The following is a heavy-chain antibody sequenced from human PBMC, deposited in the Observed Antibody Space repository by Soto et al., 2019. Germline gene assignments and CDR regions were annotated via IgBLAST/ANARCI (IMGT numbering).Heavy chain of an antibody. CDR2: ISYDGSNK. V-gene: IGHV3-30-3*01. J-gene: IGHJ6*02. CDR1: GFTFSSYA. Sequence: QVQLVESGGGVVQPGRSLRLSCAASGFTFSSYAMHWFRQATGKGLEWVAVISYDGSNKYYADSVKGRFTISRDNSQNTLYLQMNSLRAEDTAVYYCATSGMDVWGQGTTVTVSS. CDR3: ATSGMDV.